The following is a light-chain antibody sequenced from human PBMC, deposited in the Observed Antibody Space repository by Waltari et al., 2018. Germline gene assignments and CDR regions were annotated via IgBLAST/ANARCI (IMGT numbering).Light chain of an antibody. CDR1: LTVLHNSNNMTH. CDR3: QQYFSTPFT. V-gene: IGKV4-1*01. Sequence: DIVMTQSPDSLAVSLGERAPIHCTSGLTVLHNSNNMTHVAWYQQKPGQPPKLLFYWASAQESGVPDRISGRGSGTDFTLTISSLQAEDVAVYYCQQYFSTPFTFGQGTQVEIK. CDR2: WAS. J-gene: IGKJ1*01.